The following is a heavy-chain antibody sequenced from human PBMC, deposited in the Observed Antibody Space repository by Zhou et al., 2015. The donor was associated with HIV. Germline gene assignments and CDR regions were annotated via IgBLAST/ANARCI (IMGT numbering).Heavy chain of an antibody. D-gene: IGHD6-13*01. CDR2: MNPNNGNT. Sequence: QIQLVQSGAEVKKPGASVKVSCKTSGYTFTSYDINWVRQAPGQGLEWMGWMNPNNGNTGYAQNFQGRVTMTRHTSISTAYMELSSLRSEDTAVYYCARSENTDSSSWFGYYYYGMDVWGQGP. V-gene: IGHV1-8*01. CDR3: ARSENTDSSSWFGYYYYGMDV. J-gene: IGHJ6*02. CDR1: GYTFTSYD.